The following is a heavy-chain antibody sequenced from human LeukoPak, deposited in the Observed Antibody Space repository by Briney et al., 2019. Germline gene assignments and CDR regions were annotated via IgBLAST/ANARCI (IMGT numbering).Heavy chain of an antibody. D-gene: IGHD5-24*01. V-gene: IGHV6-1*01. CDR2: TYYRSKWYN. J-gene: IGHJ4*02. Sequence: SQTLSLTCAISGDSVSTNSVAWNWTRHSPSRGLEWLGRTYYRSKWYNDYAGSVKSRITINPDTSKNQFSLQLKSVTPEDTAVYYCARELDGYNSKPLDYWGQGTLVTVSS. CDR1: GDSVSTNSVA. CDR3: ARELDGYNSKPLDY.